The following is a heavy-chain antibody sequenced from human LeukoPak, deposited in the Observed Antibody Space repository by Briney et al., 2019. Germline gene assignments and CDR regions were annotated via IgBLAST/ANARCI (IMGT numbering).Heavy chain of an antibody. D-gene: IGHD4-17*01. CDR1: GFTFSSYG. Sequence: PGGSLRLSCAASGFTFSSYGMSWVRQAPGKGLEWVSLISWDGGSTYYADSVKGRFTISRDNSKNSLYLQMNSLRTEDTALYYCAKVHDYGDLHSTNYYYMDVWGKGTTVTVSS. J-gene: IGHJ6*03. CDR2: ISWDGGST. V-gene: IGHV3-43*02. CDR3: AKVHDYGDLHSTNYYYMDV.